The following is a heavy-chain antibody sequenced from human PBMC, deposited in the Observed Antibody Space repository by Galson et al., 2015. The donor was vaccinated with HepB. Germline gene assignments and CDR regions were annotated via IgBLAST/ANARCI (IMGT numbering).Heavy chain of an antibody. CDR1: GYTFTGYY. CDR2: INPNSGGT. Sequence: SVKVSCKASGYTFTGYYMHWVRQAPGQGLEWMGRINPNSGGTNYAQKFQGRVTMTRDTSICTAYMELSRLRSDDTAVYYCARYHNHLGTDYWGQGTLVTVSS. V-gene: IGHV1-2*06. CDR3: ARYHNHLGTDY. J-gene: IGHJ4*02. D-gene: IGHD7-27*01.